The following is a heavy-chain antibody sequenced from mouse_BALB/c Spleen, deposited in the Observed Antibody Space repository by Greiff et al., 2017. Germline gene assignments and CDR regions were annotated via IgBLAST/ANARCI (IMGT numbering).Heavy chain of an antibody. D-gene: IGHD1-1*01. V-gene: IGHV3-2*02. J-gene: IGHJ2*01. CDR2: ISYSGST. Sequence: EVQLQESGPGLVKPSQSLSLTCTVTGYSITSDYAWNWIRQFPGNKLEWMGYISYSGSTSYNPSLKSRISITRDTSKNQFFLQLNSVTTEDTATYYCARSITTVVATSDYWGQGTTLTVSS. CDR3: ARSITTVVATSDY. CDR1: GYSITSDYA.